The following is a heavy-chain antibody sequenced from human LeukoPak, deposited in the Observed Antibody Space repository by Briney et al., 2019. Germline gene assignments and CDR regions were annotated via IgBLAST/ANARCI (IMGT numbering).Heavy chain of an antibody. CDR1: GFTVISNY. CDR3: ARDRGYGGNSLPY. Sequence: GGSLRLSCAASGFTVISNYMSWVRQAPGKGLEWVSVIYSGGNTYYADSVKGRFTISRDNSKNTLYLQMNSLRAEDTAVYYCARDRGYGGNSLPYWGQGTLVTVSS. D-gene: IGHD4-23*01. CDR2: IYSGGNT. J-gene: IGHJ4*02. V-gene: IGHV3-53*01.